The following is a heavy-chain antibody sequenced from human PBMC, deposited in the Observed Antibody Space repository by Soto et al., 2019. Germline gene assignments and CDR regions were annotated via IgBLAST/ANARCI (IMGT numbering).Heavy chain of an antibody. CDR1: GGSFSQYY. CDR2: INYSRNA. J-gene: IGHJ4*02. CDR3: ARGGRAYGSGSYFWSFDY. V-gene: IGHV4-34*01. Sequence: QVQLQQWGAGLLKPSETLSLTCAVTGGSFSQYYLSWIRQPAGKGLEWIGEINYSRNAHYSPSLQSRVSISVDTSKNHFSLRLGSVTAADTAVYYCARGGRAYGSGSYFWSFDYWGQGTLVTVSS. D-gene: IGHD3-10*01.